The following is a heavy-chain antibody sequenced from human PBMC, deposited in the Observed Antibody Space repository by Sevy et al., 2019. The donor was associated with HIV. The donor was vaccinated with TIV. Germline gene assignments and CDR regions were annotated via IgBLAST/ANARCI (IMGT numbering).Heavy chain of an antibody. CDR1: GGSITRNY. D-gene: IGHD3-16*01. CDR3: ARQGALDP. CDR2: IYYTGRT. V-gene: IGHV4-39*01. Sequence: SETLSLTCTVSGGSITRNYWAWIRQPPGKGLEWIASIYYTGRTHYNPYLRSRATISVGTSKTHFSLKLTSVTAADTAVYYCARQGALDPWGQGILVTVSS. J-gene: IGHJ5*02.